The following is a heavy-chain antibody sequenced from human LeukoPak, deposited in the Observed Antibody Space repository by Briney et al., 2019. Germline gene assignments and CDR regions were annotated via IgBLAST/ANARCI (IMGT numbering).Heavy chain of an antibody. D-gene: IGHD6-6*01. V-gene: IGHV4-4*07. J-gene: IGHJ5*02. CDR1: GGSISSHY. CDR3: ARGRIAAQYNFFDP. CDR2: IYTSGST. Sequence: SETLSLTCTVSGGSISSHYWNWIRQPVGKGLEWIGRIYTSGSTNYNPSLKSRVTMSIDTSKNQLSLELRSVTAADTAVYYCARGRIAAQYNFFDPWGQGTLVTVSS.